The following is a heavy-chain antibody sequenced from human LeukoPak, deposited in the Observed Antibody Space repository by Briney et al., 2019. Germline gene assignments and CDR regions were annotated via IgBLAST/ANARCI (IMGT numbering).Heavy chain of an antibody. CDR3: ARVRKVEMATIHHYYYYGMDV. V-gene: IGHV1-69*13. J-gene: IGHJ6*02. CDR2: IIPIFGTA. Sequence: GASVKVSCKASGYTFTSYAMNWVRQAPGQGLEWMGGIIPIFGTANYAQKFQGRVTITADESTSTAYMELSSLRSEDTAVYYCARVRKVEMATIHHYYYYGMDVWGQGTTVTVSS. D-gene: IGHD5-24*01. CDR1: GYTFTSYA.